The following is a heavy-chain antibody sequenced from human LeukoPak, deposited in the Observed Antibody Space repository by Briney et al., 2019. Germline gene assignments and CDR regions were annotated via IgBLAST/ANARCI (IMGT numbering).Heavy chain of an antibody. D-gene: IGHD3-10*01. V-gene: IGHV3-30*18. Sequence: GRSLRLSCAASGFTFSSYGMHWVRQAPGKGLEWVAVISYDGSNKYYADSVKGRFTISRDNSKNTLYLQMNSLRAEDTAVYYCANEILPPYGSVPGMDVWGQGTTVTVSS. CDR1: GFTFSSYG. J-gene: IGHJ6*02. CDR2: ISYDGSNK. CDR3: ANEILPPYGSVPGMDV.